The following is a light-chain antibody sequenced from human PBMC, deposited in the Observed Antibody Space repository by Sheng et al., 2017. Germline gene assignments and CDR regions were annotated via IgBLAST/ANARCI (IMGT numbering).Light chain of an antibody. CDR2: NVF. J-gene: IGKJ2*01. V-gene: IGKV3-20*01. Sequence: EVVMTQSPATLSVSPGERATLSCRASQSIGTNLAWYQQKPGQPPRLLIYNVFNRATGIPDRFSGSGSGTDFTLTISRLEPEDSAVYYCQQYGGSPQTFGQGTKLQIK. CDR1: QSIGTN. CDR3: QQYGGSPQT.